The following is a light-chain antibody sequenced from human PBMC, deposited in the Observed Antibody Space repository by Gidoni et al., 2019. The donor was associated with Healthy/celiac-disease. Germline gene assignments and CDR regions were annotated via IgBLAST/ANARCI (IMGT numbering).Light chain of an antibody. Sequence: IQMTQSPSSLSASVGDRVTITCRASQSISSYLNWYQQKPGKAPKLLIYAASSLQSGVPSRFSGSGSGTDCTLTISSLQPEDFATYYCQQSYSTPPTFXXXTKVEIK. J-gene: IGKJ4*01. CDR3: QQSYSTPPT. V-gene: IGKV1-39*01. CDR1: QSISSY. CDR2: AAS.